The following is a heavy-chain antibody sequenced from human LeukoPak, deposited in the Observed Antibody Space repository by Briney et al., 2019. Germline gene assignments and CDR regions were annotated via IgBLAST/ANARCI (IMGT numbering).Heavy chain of an antibody. V-gene: IGHV4-59*08. CDR2: IYSSGTT. J-gene: IGHJ4*02. Sequence: SETLSLTCTVSGGSISGYYWSWIRQPPGKGLEWIGYIYSSGTTNYNPSLKSQITISLDTSKNQFSLKLSSVTAADTAVYYCARQERGYFDYWGQGTLVTVSS. D-gene: IGHD3-22*01. CDR1: GGSISGYY. CDR3: ARQERGYFDY.